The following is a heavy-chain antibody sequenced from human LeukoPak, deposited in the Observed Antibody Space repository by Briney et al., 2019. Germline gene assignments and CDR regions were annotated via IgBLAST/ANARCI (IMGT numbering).Heavy chain of an antibody. CDR2: ISGSGGST. D-gene: IGHD3-3*01. CDR1: GFTFSSYG. V-gene: IGHV3-23*01. Sequence: GALRLSCAASGFTFSSYGMSWVRQAPGKGLEWVSAISGSGGSTYYADSVKGRFTISRDNSKNTLYLQMNSLRAEDTAVYYCANGGVTPRQRYYYYYMDVWGKGTTVTVSS. J-gene: IGHJ6*03. CDR3: ANGGVTPRQRYYYYYMDV.